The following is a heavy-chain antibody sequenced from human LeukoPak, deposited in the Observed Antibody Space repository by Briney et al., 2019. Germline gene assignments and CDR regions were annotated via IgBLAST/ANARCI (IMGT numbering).Heavy chain of an antibody. CDR2: IKQDGSAK. J-gene: IGHJ3*02. Sequence: GGSLRLSCAASAFTFSNLWMNWVRQTPGKGLEWVANIKQDGSAKYYVDSMRGRFTISRDNAKNSLFLQMNRLRAEDTAVYYCARERWLGSSRAFDMWGQGTMVTVSS. CDR1: AFTFSNLW. D-gene: IGHD4-23*01. V-gene: IGHV3-7*01. CDR3: ARERWLGSSRAFDM.